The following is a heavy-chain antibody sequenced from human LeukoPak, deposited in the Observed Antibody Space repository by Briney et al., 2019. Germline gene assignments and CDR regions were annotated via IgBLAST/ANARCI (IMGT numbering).Heavy chain of an antibody. D-gene: IGHD3-9*01. CDR1: GGSFSGYY. CDR3: ARGVGYYDILTGYYTSNWFDP. J-gene: IGHJ5*02. V-gene: IGHV4-34*01. Sequence: PSETLSLTCAVYGGSFSGYYWSWIRQPPGKGLEWIGEINHSGSTNYNPSLKSRVTISVDTSKNQFSLKLSSVTAADTAVYYCARGVGYYDILTGYYTSNWFDPWGQGTLVTVSS. CDR2: INHSGST.